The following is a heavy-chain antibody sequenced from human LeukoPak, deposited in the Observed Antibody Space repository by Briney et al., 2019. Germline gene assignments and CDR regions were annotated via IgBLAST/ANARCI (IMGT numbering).Heavy chain of an antibody. CDR2: INPSGGST. V-gene: IGHV1-46*01. J-gene: IGHJ6*03. CDR3: ARARGQQLVYYYYYMDV. Sequence: ASVKVSCKASRYTFTNYYIHWVRQAPGLGLEWMGVINPSGGSTIYAQKFQGRVTMTRDMATSTVYMELSSLRSEDTAVYYCARARGQQLVYYYYYMDVWGKGTTVTVSS. CDR1: RYTFTNYY. D-gene: IGHD6-13*01.